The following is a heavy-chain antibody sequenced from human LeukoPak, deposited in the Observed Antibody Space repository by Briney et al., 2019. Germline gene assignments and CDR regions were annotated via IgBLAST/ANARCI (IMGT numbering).Heavy chain of an antibody. D-gene: IGHD6-13*01. Sequence: SETLSLTCAVYGGSFSGYYWSWIRQPPGKGLEWIGEINHSGSTNYNPSLKSRVTISVDTSKNQFSLKLSSVTAAGTAVYYCARESSPREIAAAGLGFDPWGQGTLVTVSS. CDR3: ARESSPREIAAAGLGFDP. V-gene: IGHV4-34*01. J-gene: IGHJ5*02. CDR1: GGSFSGYY. CDR2: INHSGST.